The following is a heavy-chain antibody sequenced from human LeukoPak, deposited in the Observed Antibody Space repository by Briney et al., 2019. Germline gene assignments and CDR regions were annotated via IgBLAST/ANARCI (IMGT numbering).Heavy chain of an antibody. CDR2: IYYSGST. CDR3: ARGLGYYGSGSYVYNWFAP. Sequence: PSETLSLTCTVSGGSISSYYWSWIRQPPGKGLEWIGYIYYSGSTNYNPSLKSRVTISVDTSKTQFSLKLTSVTAADTAVYYCARGLGYYGSGSYVYNWFAPWGQGSLVTVSS. D-gene: IGHD3-10*01. CDR1: GGSISSYY. J-gene: IGHJ5*02. V-gene: IGHV4-59*12.